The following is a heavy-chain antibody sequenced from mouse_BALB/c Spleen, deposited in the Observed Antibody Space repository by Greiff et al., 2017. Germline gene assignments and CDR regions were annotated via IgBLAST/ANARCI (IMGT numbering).Heavy chain of an antibody. V-gene: IGHV1-5*01. CDR1: GYTFTSYW. J-gene: IGHJ3*01. CDR3: TRGAGTWFAY. Sequence: AQLQQSGTVLARPGASVKMSCKASGYTFTSYWMHWVKQRPGQGLEWIGAIYPGNSDTSYNQKFKGKAKLTAVTSTSTAYMELSSLTNEDSAVYYCTRGAGTWFAYWGQGTLVTVSA. D-gene: IGHD3-3*01. CDR2: IYPGNSDT.